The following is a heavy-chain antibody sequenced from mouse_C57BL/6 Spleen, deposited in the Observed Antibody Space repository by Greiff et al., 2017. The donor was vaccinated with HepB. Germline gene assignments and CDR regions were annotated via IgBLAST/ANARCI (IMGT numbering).Heavy chain of an antibody. CDR3: ARHEERRIYDGYPFAY. J-gene: IGHJ3*01. D-gene: IGHD2-3*01. CDR1: GYTFTEYT. CDR2: FYPGSGSI. V-gene: IGHV1-62-2*01. Sequence: QVQLQQSGAELVKPGASVKLSCKASGYTFTEYTIHSVKQRSGQGLEWIGWFYPGSGSIKYNEKFKDKATLTADKSSSTVYMELSRLTSEDSAVYFCARHEERRIYDGYPFAYWGQGTLVTVSA.